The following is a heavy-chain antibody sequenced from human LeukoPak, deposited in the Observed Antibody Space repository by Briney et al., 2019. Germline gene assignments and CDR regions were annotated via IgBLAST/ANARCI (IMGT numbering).Heavy chain of an antibody. J-gene: IGHJ4*02. V-gene: IGHV1-2*02. D-gene: IGHD3-16*02. CDR2: INPNSGGT. Sequence: GASVKVSCKASGYTFTGYYMHWVRQAPGQGLEWMGWINPNSGGTNYAQKFQGRVTMTRDTSISTAYMELSRLRSDDTAVYYCASDLMFDYVWGSYREGYWGQGTLVTVSS. CDR1: GYTFTGYY. CDR3: ASDLMFDYVWGSYREGY.